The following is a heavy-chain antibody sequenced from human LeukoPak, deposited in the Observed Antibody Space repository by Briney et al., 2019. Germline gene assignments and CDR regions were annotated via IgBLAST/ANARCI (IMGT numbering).Heavy chain of an antibody. CDR2: NRDKSKSYTT. CDR1: GFTVSDHY. V-gene: IGHV3-72*01. J-gene: IGHJ3*02. D-gene: IGHD3-22*01. CDR3: TRPSYYDSRGYSTNGFDI. Sequence: PGGSLRLSCVASGFTVSDHYIDWVRQAPGMGLEWVGRNRDKSKSYTTDYAASVRGRFTISRDDSKNSLYLQMYSLKTEDTAVYFCTRPSYYDSRGYSTNGFDIWGQGTMVTVSA.